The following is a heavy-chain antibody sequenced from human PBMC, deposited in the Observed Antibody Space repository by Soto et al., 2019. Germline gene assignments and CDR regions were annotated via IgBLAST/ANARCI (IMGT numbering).Heavy chain of an antibody. D-gene: IGHD2-15*01. Sequence: SVTLSLTWSVSSAATGRTSYLRAWIRQPPGKGLEWIGSIYYSGSTYYNLSLKSRVTISVDTSKNQFSLKLSSVTAADTAVYFCARLSGYCSGDSCRIDYWGQGTLVTVS. CDR1: SAATGRTSYL. V-gene: IGHV4-39*01. CDR3: ARLSGYCSGDSCRIDY. CDR2: IYYSGST. J-gene: IGHJ4*02.